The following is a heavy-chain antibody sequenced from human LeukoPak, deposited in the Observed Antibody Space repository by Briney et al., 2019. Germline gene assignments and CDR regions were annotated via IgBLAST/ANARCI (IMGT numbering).Heavy chain of an antibody. V-gene: IGHV4-34*01. D-gene: IGHD3-16*01. Sequence: PGGSLRLSCAASGFTFSSYAMSWIRQPPGKGLEWIGEINHSGSTNYNPSLKSRVTISVDTSKNQFSLKLSSVTAADTAVYYCARRGRVRGYYYYMDVWGKGTTVTVSS. CDR1: GFTFSSYA. CDR3: ARRGRVRGYYYYMDV. CDR2: INHSGST. J-gene: IGHJ6*03.